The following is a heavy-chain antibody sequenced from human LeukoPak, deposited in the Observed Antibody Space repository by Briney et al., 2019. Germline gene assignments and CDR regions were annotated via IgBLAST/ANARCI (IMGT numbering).Heavy chain of an antibody. J-gene: IGHJ5*02. CDR1: GGSFSGYY. D-gene: IGHD3-22*01. CDR2: IYYSGST. V-gene: IGHV4-31*11. Sequence: SETLCLTCAVYGGSFSGYYWSWIRQHPGKGLEWIGYIYYSGSTYYNPSLKSRVTISVDTSKNQFSLKLSSVTAADTAVYYCARFPYYYDSSGYYWFDPWGQGTLVTVSS. CDR3: ARFPYYYDSSGYYWFDP.